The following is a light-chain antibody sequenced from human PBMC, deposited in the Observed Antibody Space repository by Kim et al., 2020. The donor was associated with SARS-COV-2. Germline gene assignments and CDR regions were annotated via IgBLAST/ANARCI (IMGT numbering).Light chain of an antibody. CDR1: DIESKS. J-gene: IGLJ2*01. V-gene: IGLV3-21*04. Sequence: APGKTARITWEGDDIESKSVHWYQQRPGQAPVLFIFYDSDRPSGIPERFSGSNSGNTATLTISRVEAGDEADYYCQVWDSTTEHVIFGGGTKVTVL. CDR3: QVWDSTTEHVI. CDR2: YDS.